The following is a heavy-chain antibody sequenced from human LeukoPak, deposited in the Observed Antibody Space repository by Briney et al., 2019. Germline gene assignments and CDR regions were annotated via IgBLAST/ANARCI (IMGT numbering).Heavy chain of an antibody. J-gene: IGHJ4*02. Sequence: GGSLTLSCAASGFTFDDYTMRWVRQAPGKGLEWVSFISWDGGSTYYADSVKGRFTICRDNSKNSLYLQMNSLRTEDTALYYCAKGGTNGVCLDYWGEGTLVTVSS. CDR1: GFTFDDYT. D-gene: IGHD2-8*01. CDR2: ISWDGGST. CDR3: AKGGTNGVCLDY. V-gene: IGHV3-43*01.